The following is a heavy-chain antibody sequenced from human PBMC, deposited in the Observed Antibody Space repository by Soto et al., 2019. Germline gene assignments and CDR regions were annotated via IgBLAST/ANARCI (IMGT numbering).Heavy chain of an antibody. CDR2: ISSSTTTI. J-gene: IGHJ4*02. CDR1: GFTFSIYS. Sequence: EVQLVESGGALVQPGGSLRLSCAASGFTFSIYSMNWVRQAPGKGLEWISYISSSTTTIYYADSVRGRFTISRDSAKLYLHMNSLRDEDTAVYYCARAGARPSGGSDYWGQGTLVTVSA. V-gene: IGHV3-48*02. CDR3: ARAGARPSGGSDY. D-gene: IGHD1-26*01.